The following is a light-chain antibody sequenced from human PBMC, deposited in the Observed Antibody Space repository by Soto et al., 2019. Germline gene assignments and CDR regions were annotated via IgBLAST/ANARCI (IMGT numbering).Light chain of an antibody. CDR1: QSVSSN. V-gene: IGKV3-15*01. J-gene: IGKJ4*01. CDR3: QQHTNWPLT. Sequence: EIVMTQSPGTLSVSPGERATLSCRASQSVSSNLAWYQQKPGQAPRLLIYGVSTRATGIPARFSGSGSGTEFTLTISSLQSADLAAYYCQQHTNWPLTFGGGTKVELK. CDR2: GVS.